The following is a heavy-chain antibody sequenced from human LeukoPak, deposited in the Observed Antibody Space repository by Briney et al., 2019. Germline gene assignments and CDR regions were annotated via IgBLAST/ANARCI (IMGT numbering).Heavy chain of an antibody. V-gene: IGHV1-58*02. CDR1: GFTFTSSA. Sequence: VASVKVSCKASGFTFTSSAMQWVRQARGQRLEWIGWIVVGSGNTNYAQKFQERVTITRDMSTSTAYMELSSLRSEDTAVYYCARDHGSMVRGVIGRSSDYYYHYYMDVWGKGTTVTVSS. CDR3: ARDHGSMVRGVIGRSSDYYYHYYMDV. CDR2: IVVGSGNT. J-gene: IGHJ6*03. D-gene: IGHD3-10*01.